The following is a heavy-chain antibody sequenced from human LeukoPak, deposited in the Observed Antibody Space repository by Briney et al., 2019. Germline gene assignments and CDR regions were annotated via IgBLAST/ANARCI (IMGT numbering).Heavy chain of an antibody. D-gene: IGHD1-14*01. V-gene: IGHV3-33*01. CDR2: IAYDGSRA. CDR3: TRYNNDHFDY. J-gene: IGHJ4*02. Sequence: GGSLRLSCAGSGFTFGGYGMHWLRQTPGKGLEWVAIIAYDGSRAFYADSVKGRFTISRDNSKNTMSVQMDDLRAEDTAVYYCTRYNNDHFDYWGQGTLVTVSS. CDR1: GFTFGGYG.